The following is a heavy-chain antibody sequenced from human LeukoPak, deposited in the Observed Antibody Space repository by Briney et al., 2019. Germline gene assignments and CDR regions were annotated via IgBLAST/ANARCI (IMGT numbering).Heavy chain of an antibody. CDR2: IYHSGST. D-gene: IGHD3-10*01. CDR3: ARDWRGAFDY. CDR1: GGSFSGYY. Sequence: PSETLSLTCAVYGGSFSGYYWSWIRQPPGKGLEWIGSIYHSGSTYYNPSLKSRVTISVDTSKNQFSPNLSSVTAADTAVYYCARDWRGAFDYWGQGTLVTVSS. V-gene: IGHV4-34*01. J-gene: IGHJ4*02.